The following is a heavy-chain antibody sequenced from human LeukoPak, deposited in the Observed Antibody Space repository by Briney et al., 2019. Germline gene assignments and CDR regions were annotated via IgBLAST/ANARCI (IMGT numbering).Heavy chain of an antibody. V-gene: IGHV4-30-2*01. Sequence: SETLSLTCTVSGGSISSGGYYWSWIRQPPGKGLEWIGYIYHSGSTYYNPSLKSRVTISVDRSKNQFSLKLSSVTAADTAVYYCQVLEPESNYYMDVWGKGTTVTVSS. D-gene: IGHD3-3*01. CDR1: GGSISSGGYY. J-gene: IGHJ6*03. CDR2: IYHSGST. CDR3: QVLEPESNYYMDV.